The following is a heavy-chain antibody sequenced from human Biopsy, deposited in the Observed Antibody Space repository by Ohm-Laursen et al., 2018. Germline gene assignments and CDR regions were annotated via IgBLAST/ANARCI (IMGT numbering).Heavy chain of an antibody. V-gene: IGHV3-21*01. CDR3: ARDSSRRAREGGMDV. D-gene: IGHD6-6*01. CDR2: ISETSSHI. Sequence: SPRLSCAASGFSVSSYDMNWVRQAPGKGLEWISYISETSSHIYDADLVRGRFTVARDIAKNSLYLQLNSLRVEDTAVYYCARDSSRRAREGGMDVWGQGTTVTVSS. J-gene: IGHJ6*02. CDR1: GFSVSSYD.